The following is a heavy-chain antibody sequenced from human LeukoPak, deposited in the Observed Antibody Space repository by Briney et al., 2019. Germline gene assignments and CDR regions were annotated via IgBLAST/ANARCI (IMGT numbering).Heavy chain of an antibody. J-gene: IGHJ5*02. CDR1: GFTFSSYA. Sequence: GGTLRLSCAASGFTFSSYAMHWVRQAPGKGLEWVSYISRSSSPIYYADSVKGRFTISRDNAKNSLYLQMNSLRAEDTAVYYCARSFNYVGWFDPWGQGTLVTVSS. D-gene: IGHD4-11*01. CDR3: ARSFNYVGWFDP. V-gene: IGHV3-48*01. CDR2: ISRSSSPI.